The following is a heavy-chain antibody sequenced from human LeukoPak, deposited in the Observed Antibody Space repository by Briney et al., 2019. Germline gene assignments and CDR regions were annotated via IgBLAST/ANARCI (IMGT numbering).Heavy chain of an antibody. CDR3: ARGIRYASSWYTYKWFDP. V-gene: IGHV4-34*01. J-gene: IGHJ5*02. Sequence: SETLSLTCGVYGGSFSDYYWSWIRQPPGKGLEWIGEINHSGSTNYNPSLKSRVTISVDTSKNQFSLKLSSVTAADTAVYFCARGIRYASSWYTYKWFDPWGQGALVTVSS. CDR2: INHSGST. CDR1: GGSFSDYY. D-gene: IGHD6-13*01.